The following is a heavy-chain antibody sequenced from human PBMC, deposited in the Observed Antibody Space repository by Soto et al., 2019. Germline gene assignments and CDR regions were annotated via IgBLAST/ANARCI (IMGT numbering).Heavy chain of an antibody. J-gene: IGHJ3*02. CDR3: ASPSVHHNYYGSGSYYNGDAFDI. CDR2: IYPGDSDT. CDR1: GYSFTSSW. D-gene: IGHD3-10*01. Sequence: EVQLVQSGAEVKKPGESLKISCKGSGYSFTSSWIGWVRQMPGKGLEWMGIIYPGDSDTGYSPSFQGQVTISADKSISTAYLQWSSLKASDTAMYYCASPSVHHNYYGSGSYYNGDAFDIWGQGTMVTVSS. V-gene: IGHV5-51*03.